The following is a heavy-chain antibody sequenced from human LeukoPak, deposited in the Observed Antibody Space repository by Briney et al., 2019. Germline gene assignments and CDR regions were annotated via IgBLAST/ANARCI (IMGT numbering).Heavy chain of an antibody. CDR1: GGSISSGGYS. D-gene: IGHD3-22*01. J-gene: IGHJ6*02. V-gene: IGHV4-30-2*01. CDR2: IYHSGST. CDR3: ARDDSTYSPNYYGMDV. Sequence: ASQTLSLTCAVSGGSISSGGYSWSWIRQPPGKGLEWIGYIYHSGSTYYNPSLKSRVTISVDRSKNQFSLKLSSVTAADTAVYYCARDDSTYSPNYYGMDVWGQGTTVTVSS.